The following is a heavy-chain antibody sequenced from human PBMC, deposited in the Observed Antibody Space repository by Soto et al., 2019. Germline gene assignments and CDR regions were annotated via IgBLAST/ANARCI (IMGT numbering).Heavy chain of an antibody. CDR3: ARISTYNSFDF. Sequence: SETLSLTCTVSGGSVSSHYWTWIRQSPGKGLEWIGFIFYSGTTSYNPSLKSRVTISVXXXXXXFXLXLTXXTAADTAVYYCARISTYNSFDFWGPGTLVTVSS. CDR1: GGSVSSHY. J-gene: IGHJ4*02. CDR2: IFYSGTT. V-gene: IGHV4-59*02. D-gene: IGHD1-1*01.